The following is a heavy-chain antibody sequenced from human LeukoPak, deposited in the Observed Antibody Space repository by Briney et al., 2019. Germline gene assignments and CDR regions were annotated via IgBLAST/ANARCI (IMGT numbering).Heavy chain of an antibody. D-gene: IGHD3/OR15-3a*01. CDR1: GFTFSSYS. CDR3: ARAKDPWTPEHFRH. V-gene: IGHV3-48*01. CDR2: ITSSSNSI. Sequence: PGGSLRLSCVASGFTFSSYSMNWVRQAPWKGLEWISYITSSSNSIYYADSVKGRFTISRDNAKNSLYLQMNSLRAEDTAVYYCARAKDPWTPEHFRHWGQGTLVTVSA. J-gene: IGHJ1*01.